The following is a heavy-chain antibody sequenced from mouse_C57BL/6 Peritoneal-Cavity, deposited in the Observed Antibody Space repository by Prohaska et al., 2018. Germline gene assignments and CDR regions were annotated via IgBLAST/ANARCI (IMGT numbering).Heavy chain of an antibody. CDR2: SISGRSTI. J-gene: IGHJ3*01. CDR3: ARDPAWFAY. CDR1: GFTFSDYG. Sequence: EVQLVESGGGLVKPGGSLTLSCEASGFTFSDYGMHWVRQTTEKGLDGVAYSISGRSTIYYSDTVKGRFTISRDNAKNTLFRQMSSLRSEDTAMYYFARDPAWFAYWGQGTLVTVSA. V-gene: IGHV5-17*01.